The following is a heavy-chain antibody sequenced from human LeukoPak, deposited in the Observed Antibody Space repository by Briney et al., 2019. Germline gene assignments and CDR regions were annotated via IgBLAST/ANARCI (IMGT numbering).Heavy chain of an antibody. CDR2: IYTSGST. D-gene: IGHD2-15*01. CDR3: ARVSGGTRDY. J-gene: IGHJ4*02. Sequence: SETLCLTCTVSGGSISSGSYYWSWIRQPAGKGLEWIGRIYTSGSTNYNPSLKSRVTISVDTSKNQFSLKLSSVTAADTAVYYCARVSGGTRDYWGQGTLVTVSS. V-gene: IGHV4-61*02. CDR1: GGSISSGSYY.